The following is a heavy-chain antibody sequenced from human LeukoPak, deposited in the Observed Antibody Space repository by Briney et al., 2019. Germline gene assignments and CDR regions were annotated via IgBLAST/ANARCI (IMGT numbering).Heavy chain of an antibody. CDR1: GYTFTGYY. CDR2: INPNSGGT. J-gene: IGHJ4*02. Sequence: ASVTVSCKASGYTFTGYYVHWVRQAPGQGLEWMGRINPNSGGTNYAQKFQGRVTMTRDTSISTAYMELSRLRSDDTAVYHCARSPFRSGWYTGDYWGQGTLVTVSS. V-gene: IGHV1-2*06. D-gene: IGHD6-19*01. CDR3: ARSPFRSGWYTGDY.